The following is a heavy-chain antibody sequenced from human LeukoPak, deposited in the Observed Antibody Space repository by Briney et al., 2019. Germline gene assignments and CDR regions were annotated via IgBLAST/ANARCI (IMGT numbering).Heavy chain of an antibody. D-gene: IGHD5-18*01. CDR1: GFTFDDYA. CDR2: ISWNSGSI. CDR3: AKVDGYSYGYFDY. Sequence: PGGSLRLSCAVSGFTFDDYAMHWVRQAPGKGLEWVSGISWNSGSIGYAVSVKGRFTISRDNAKNSLYLQMNSLRVEDTALYYCAKVDGYSYGYFDYWGQGTLVTVSS. V-gene: IGHV3-9*01. J-gene: IGHJ4*02.